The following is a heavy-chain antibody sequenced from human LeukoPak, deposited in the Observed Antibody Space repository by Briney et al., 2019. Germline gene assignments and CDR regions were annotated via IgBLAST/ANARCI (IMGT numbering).Heavy chain of an antibody. Sequence: GGSLRLSCVASGFTFSGHSMNWVRQAPGKGLEWVAYLSSSSTSIAYADSVQGRFTISRDNDKNSLYLQMNNLRAEDTAIYYCARVDRYYQGSGSYAIDYWGQGTLVTVSS. D-gene: IGHD3-10*01. V-gene: IGHV3-48*04. CDR2: LSSSSTSI. J-gene: IGHJ4*02. CDR3: ARVDRYYQGSGSYAIDY. CDR1: GFTFSGHS.